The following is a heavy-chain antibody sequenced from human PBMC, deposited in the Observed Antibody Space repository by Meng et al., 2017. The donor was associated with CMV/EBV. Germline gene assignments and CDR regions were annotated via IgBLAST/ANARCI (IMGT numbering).Heavy chain of an antibody. Sequence: GESLKISCAASGFTFSSYEMNWVRQAPGKGLEWVSYISSSGSTIHYADSVKGRFTISRDNAKNSLYLQMNSLRAEDTAVYYCARSRELQGVYYYYGMDVWGQGTTVTVSS. D-gene: IGHD1-7*01. CDR3: ARSRELQGVYYYYGMDV. V-gene: IGHV3-48*03. CDR2: ISSSGSTI. CDR1: GFTFSSYE. J-gene: IGHJ6*02.